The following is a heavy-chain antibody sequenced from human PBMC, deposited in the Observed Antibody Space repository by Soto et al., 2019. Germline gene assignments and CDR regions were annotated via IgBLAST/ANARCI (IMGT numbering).Heavy chain of an antibody. CDR1: GYKFTSYY. CDR2: INPSGGST. J-gene: IGHJ6*02. V-gene: IGHV1-46*01. Sequence: ASVKVSCMASGYKFTSYYMHWARQAPGQGLEWMGIINPSGGSTSYAQKFQGRVTMTRDTSTSTVYMELSSLRSEDTAVYYCARDVVVVPAAAYGMDVWGQGTTVTGSS. CDR3: ARDVVVVPAAAYGMDV. D-gene: IGHD2-2*01.